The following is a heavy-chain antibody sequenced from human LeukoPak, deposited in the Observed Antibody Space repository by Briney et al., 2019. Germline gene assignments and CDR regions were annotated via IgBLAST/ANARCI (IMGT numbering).Heavy chain of an antibody. V-gene: IGHV4-61*03. CDR3: ATGGSLAAAGEY. CDR1: GGSFSSGHYY. CDR2: IYNSEST. Sequence: SETLSLTCTVSGGSFSSGHYYWRWSRQPRGRGLEWIVYIYNSESTNYNPSRKSRVTISVDTSKNHFSLKLSSVTAADTAVYYCATGGSLAAAGEYWGQGTLVTVSS. J-gene: IGHJ4*02. D-gene: IGHD6-13*01.